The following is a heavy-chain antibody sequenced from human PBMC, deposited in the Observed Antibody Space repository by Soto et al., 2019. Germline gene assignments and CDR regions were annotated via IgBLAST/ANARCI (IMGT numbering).Heavy chain of an antibody. CDR3: ARDHAAFPIEHYSNPNLFDP. CDR1: GGTFSSYT. CDR2: IIPILGIA. J-gene: IGHJ5*02. Sequence: SVKVSCKASGGTFSSYTISWVRQAPGQGLEWMGRIIPILGIANYAQKFQGRVTITADKSTSTAYMELSSLRSEDTAVYYCARDHAAFPIEHYSNPNLFDPCGQGTLVPVSS. V-gene: IGHV1-69*04. D-gene: IGHD6-13*01.